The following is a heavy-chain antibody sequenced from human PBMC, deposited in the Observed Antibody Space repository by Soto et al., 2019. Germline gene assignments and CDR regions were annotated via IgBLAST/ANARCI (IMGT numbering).Heavy chain of an antibody. D-gene: IGHD6-19*01. CDR1: GYTFTGYY. CDR3: ARGDPFIAVAGTGSDPTGAFDI. J-gene: IGHJ3*02. Sequence: ASVKVSCKASGYTFTGYYMHWVRQAPGQGLEWMGWINPNSGGTNYAQKFQGWVTMTRDTSISTAYMELSRLRSDDTAVHYCARGDPFIAVAGTGSDPTGAFDIWGQGTMVTVSS. CDR2: INPNSGGT. V-gene: IGHV1-2*04.